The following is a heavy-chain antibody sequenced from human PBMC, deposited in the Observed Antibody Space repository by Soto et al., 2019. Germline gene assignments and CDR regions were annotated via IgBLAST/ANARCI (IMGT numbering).Heavy chain of an antibody. CDR2: VDPRDSYV. CDR3: ARIYCTTTTCDSWFDP. J-gene: IGHJ5*02. Sequence: GESLKISCTGFGYAFTTFWISWVRQMPGKGLEWLGRVDPRDSYVTYNPSFEGHVTISADKSISTAYLQWGSLKASDTARYFCARIYCTTTTCDSWFDPWGQGTLVTVSS. D-gene: IGHD2-8*01. CDR1: GYAFTTFW. V-gene: IGHV5-10-1*01.